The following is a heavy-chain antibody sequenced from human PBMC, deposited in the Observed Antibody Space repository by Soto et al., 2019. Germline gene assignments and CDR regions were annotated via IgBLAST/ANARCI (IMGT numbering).Heavy chain of an antibody. J-gene: IGHJ3*02. CDR3: ARHHRSSVNAFDI. V-gene: IGHV4-39*01. CDR1: GGSISSSSYY. CDR2: IYYSGST. Sequence: QLQLQESGPGLVKPSETLSLTCTVSGGSISSSSYYWGWIRQPPGKGLEWIGSIYYSGSTYYNPSLKSRVTISVDTSKNQFSLKLSSVTAADTAVYYCARHHRSSVNAFDIWGQGTMLTVSS. D-gene: IGHD3-22*01.